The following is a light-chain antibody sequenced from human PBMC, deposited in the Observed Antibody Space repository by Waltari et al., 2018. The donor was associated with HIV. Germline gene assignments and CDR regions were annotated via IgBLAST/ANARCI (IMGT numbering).Light chain of an antibody. Sequence: QSVLTQPPSASETPGQRVTISCSGSSSNIGSNFVYWYQQLPGTSPKHLSDGNNQRPLGGPDRFAGSGSGTSASLAISGLRSEDEADYYCAAWDDSLGGLWVFGGGTKLTVL. V-gene: IGLV1-47*01. J-gene: IGLJ3*02. CDR3: AAWDDSLGGLWV. CDR1: SSNIGSNF. CDR2: GNN.